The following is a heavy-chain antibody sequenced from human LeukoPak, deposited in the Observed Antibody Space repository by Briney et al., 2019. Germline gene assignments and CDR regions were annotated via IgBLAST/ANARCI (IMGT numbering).Heavy chain of an antibody. CDR3: VRDLTPSFCTSGSCPYGGYFDH. CDR1: GYTFTSYA. CDR2: LNINNGNT. J-gene: IGHJ4*02. Sequence: VASVNVSCKASGYTFTSYALSWVRQAPGQGLEWMGWLNINNGNTKYAQKFQGRVTMTRITSTNTAYLELRNLISDDTAVYYCVRDLTPSFCTSGSCPYGGYFDHWGQGTLVTVSS. V-gene: IGHV1-18*04. D-gene: IGHD2-15*01.